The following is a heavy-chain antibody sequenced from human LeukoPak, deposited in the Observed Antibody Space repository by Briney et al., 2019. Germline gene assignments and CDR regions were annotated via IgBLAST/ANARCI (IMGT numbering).Heavy chain of an antibody. J-gene: IGHJ3*02. CDR2: YNGNT. Sequence: YNGNTNYAQKLQGRVTMTTDTSTSTAYMELRSLRSDDTAVYYCAREPPSSIVVIPRDAFDIWGQGTMVTVSS. D-gene: IGHD3-22*01. V-gene: IGHV1-18*01. CDR3: AREPPSSIVVIPRDAFDI.